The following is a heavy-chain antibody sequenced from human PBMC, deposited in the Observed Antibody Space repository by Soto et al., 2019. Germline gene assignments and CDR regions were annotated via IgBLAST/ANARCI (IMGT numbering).Heavy chain of an antibody. CDR3: ARDFAYFDS. CDR1: GGSFKSGSYS. CDR2: VYHTGRT. V-gene: IGHV4-61*01. D-gene: IGHD3-3*01. J-gene: IGHJ4*02. Sequence: QVQLQESGPGLVKPSETLSLTCTVSGGSFKSGSYSWSWIRQPPGKGLEWIGYVYHTGRTSYNPSLQSRVYISMDTSKNQFSLNLDSVTAADTAVYFCARDFAYFDSWGQGTLVTVSS.